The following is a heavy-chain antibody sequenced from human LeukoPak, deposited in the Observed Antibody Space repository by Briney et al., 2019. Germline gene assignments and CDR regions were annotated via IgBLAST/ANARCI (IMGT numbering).Heavy chain of an antibody. J-gene: IGHJ4*02. V-gene: IGHV1-8*01. D-gene: IGHD4-17*01. CDR3: ARALDYGDYYFDY. CDR1: GYTFTSYD. CDR2: MNPNSGNT. Sequence: GASVKVSCKXSGYTFTSYDINWVRQATGQGLEWMGWMNPNSGNTGYAQKFQGRVTMTRNTSISTAYMELSSLRSEDTAVYYCARALDYGDYYFDYWGQGTLVTVSS.